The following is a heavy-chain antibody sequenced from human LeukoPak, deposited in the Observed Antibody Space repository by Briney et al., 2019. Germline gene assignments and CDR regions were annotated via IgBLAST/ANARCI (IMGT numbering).Heavy chain of an antibody. D-gene: IGHD4-17*01. J-gene: IGHJ4*02. CDR3: ARDLDYGDYVVGYY. CDR2: IYYSGST. Sequence: KTSETLSLTCVVYGGSFSGYYWSWIRQPPGKGLEWIGYIYYSGSTNYNPSLKGRVTISVDTSKNQFSLKLSSVTAADTAVYYCARDLDYGDYVVGYYWGQGTLVTVSS. CDR1: GGSFSGYY. V-gene: IGHV4-59*01.